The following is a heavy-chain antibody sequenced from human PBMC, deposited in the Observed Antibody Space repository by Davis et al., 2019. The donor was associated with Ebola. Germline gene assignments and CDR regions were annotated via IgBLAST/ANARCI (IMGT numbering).Heavy chain of an antibody. CDR2: ISGSGGST. V-gene: IGHV3-23*01. D-gene: IGHD3-10*01. J-gene: IGHJ6*02. Sequence: GESLKISCAASGFPFTTYTLNWVRQPPGTGLEWVPVISGSGGSTYYADSVEGRSTISRDNSKNTLYVQMNSLRAEDTAVYYYAKDSYVGSGGYYHYGMDVWGQGTTVTVSS. CDR3: AKDSYVGSGGYYHYGMDV. CDR1: GFPFTTYT.